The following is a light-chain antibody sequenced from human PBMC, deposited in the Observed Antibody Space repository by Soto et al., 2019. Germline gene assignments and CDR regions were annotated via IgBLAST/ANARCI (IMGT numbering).Light chain of an antibody. CDR2: GVS. J-gene: IGLJ2*01. CDR1: TSDIGAYNY. Sequence: QSALTQPRSVSGSPGQSVTISCTGTTSDIGAYNYVSWYQQHPGKAPKLIIYGVSKRPSGVPERFSGSKSDSTASLTISRLQDEDEADYYCCSYAGYYTLLFGGGTKVTVL. CDR3: CSYAGYYTLL. V-gene: IGLV2-11*01.